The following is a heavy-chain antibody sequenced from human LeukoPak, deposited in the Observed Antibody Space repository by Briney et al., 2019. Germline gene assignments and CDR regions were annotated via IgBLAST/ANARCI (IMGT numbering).Heavy chain of an antibody. Sequence: ASVKVSCKASGYTFTSYGISWVRQAPGQGLEWMGWITAYNGNTNYAQKLQGRVAMTTDTSTSTAYMELRSLRSDDTAVYYCAAYSNPSFGYYYYYMDVWGKGTTVTVSS. V-gene: IGHV1-18*01. CDR1: GYTFTSYG. CDR3: AAYSNPSFGYYYYYMDV. CDR2: ITAYNGNT. D-gene: IGHD4-11*01. J-gene: IGHJ6*03.